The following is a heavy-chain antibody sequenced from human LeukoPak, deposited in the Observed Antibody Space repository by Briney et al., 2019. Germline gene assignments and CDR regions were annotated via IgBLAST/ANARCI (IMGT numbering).Heavy chain of an antibody. V-gene: IGHV4-4*02. CDR2: IYHSGST. J-gene: IGHJ4*02. Sequence: SETLSLTCAVSGGSISSSNWWSWVRQPPGKGLEWIGEIYHSGSTNYNPSLKSRVTVSVDNSKNQFSLKLNSVTAADTAVYYCARYDRSGSALENWGQGTLVTVSS. CDR1: GGSISSSNW. CDR3: ARYDRSGSALEN. D-gene: IGHD3-22*01.